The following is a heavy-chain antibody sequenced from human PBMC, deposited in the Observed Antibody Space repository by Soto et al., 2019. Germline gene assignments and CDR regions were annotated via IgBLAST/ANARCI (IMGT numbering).Heavy chain of an antibody. CDR1: GGSISSGDYY. V-gene: IGHV4-30-4*01. CDR2: IYYSGST. D-gene: IGHD3-22*01. Sequence: SETLSLTCTVSGGSISSGDYYWSWIRQPPGKGLEWIGHIYYSGSTYYNPSLKSRVTISVDTSKNQFSLKLSSVTAADTAVYYCARDFGARDYYDSSGYYYYYYGMDVWGQGTTVTVSS. J-gene: IGHJ6*02. CDR3: ARDFGARDYYDSSGYYYYYYGMDV.